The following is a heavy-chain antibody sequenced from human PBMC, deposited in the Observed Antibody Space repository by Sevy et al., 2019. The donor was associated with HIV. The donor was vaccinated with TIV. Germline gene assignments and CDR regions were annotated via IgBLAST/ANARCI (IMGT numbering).Heavy chain of an antibody. CDR1: GFTFSSYS. D-gene: IGHD6-19*01. CDR3: ARDRTIAVAGMDF. J-gene: IGHJ6*02. Sequence: GGSLRLSCAASGFTFSSYSMNWVRQAPGKGLEWVSSISSSSSYIYYADSVKGRFTISRYNAKNSLYLQMTSQRAEVTAVYYCARDRTIAVAGMDFWGQGTTVTVSS. V-gene: IGHV3-21*01. CDR2: ISSSSSYI.